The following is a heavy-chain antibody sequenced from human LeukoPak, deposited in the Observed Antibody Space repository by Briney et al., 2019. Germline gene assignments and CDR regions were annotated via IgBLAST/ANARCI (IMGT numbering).Heavy chain of an antibody. Sequence: ASVKDSCKASGYTFTGYYMHWVRQASGQGLEGMGWINPNSGGTNYAQKFQGRVTMTRDTSISTAYMELSRLRSDDTAVYYCARAVGIAADRFDYWGQGTLVTVSS. V-gene: IGHV1-2*02. CDR3: ARAVGIAADRFDY. J-gene: IGHJ4*02. CDR2: INPNSGGT. D-gene: IGHD6-13*01. CDR1: GYTFTGYY.